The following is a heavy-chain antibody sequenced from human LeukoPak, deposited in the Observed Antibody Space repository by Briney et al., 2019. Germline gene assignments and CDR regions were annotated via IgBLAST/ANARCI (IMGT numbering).Heavy chain of an antibody. D-gene: IGHD4-17*01. Sequence: TLSLTCTVSGGSISSGDYYWSWIRQPPGKALEWLARIDWDDDKYYSTSLKTRLTISKDTSKNQVVLTMTNMDPVDTATYYCARISGYGDYLFDYWGQGTLVTVSS. CDR2: IDWDDDK. V-gene: IGHV2-70*11. CDR1: GGSISSGDYY. J-gene: IGHJ4*02. CDR3: ARISGYGDYLFDY.